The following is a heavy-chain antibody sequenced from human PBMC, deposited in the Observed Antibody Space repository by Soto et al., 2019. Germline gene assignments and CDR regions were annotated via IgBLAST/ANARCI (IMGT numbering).Heavy chain of an antibody. Sequence: VQLQQWGAGLLKPSENLSLTCAVYGGSFSGYYWNWIRQPPGKGLEWIGEINPGGSANYNPSLKSRVTLSVDTSKNQFSLTLSSVTAADTAMYYCARGKKYDYVWGSDRHPSYYYGMDVWGQGTTVAVSS. D-gene: IGHD3-16*02. V-gene: IGHV4-34*01. J-gene: IGHJ6*02. CDR2: INPGGSA. CDR3: ARGKKYDYVWGSDRHPSYYYGMDV. CDR1: GGSFSGYY.